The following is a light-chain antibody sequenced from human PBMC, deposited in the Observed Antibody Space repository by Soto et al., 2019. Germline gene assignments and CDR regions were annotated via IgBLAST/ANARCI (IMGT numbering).Light chain of an antibody. V-gene: IGKV1-39*01. J-gene: IGKJ1*01. CDR1: QTIATF. CDR3: LQSYSFPRT. CDR2: ATS. Sequence: DIQMTQSPSSLSASVGDRVIITCRASQTIATFLSWYQQKPGKAPKLLIYATSALQIGVPSRFSGDGSGTDFTLVISSLQPADFVTYYCLQSYSFPRTFGQGTRVDVK.